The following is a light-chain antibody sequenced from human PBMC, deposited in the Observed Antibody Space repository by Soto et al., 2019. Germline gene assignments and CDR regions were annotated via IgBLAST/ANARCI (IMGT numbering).Light chain of an antibody. CDR3: QQTESYPST. V-gene: IGKV1-9*01. J-gene: IGKJ4*01. CDR2: AAS. Sequence: IQLTQSPSSLSASVGDRVTITCRASQDISSFLAWYQQKPGKAPKLLIFAASTLQSGVPSRFSGGGSGTDFTLTISSLQPEDFATYYCQQTESYPSTFGGGTKVDIK. CDR1: QDISSF.